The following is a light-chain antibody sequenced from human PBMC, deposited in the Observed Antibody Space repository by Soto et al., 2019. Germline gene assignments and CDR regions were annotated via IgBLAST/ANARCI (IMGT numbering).Light chain of an antibody. CDR2: AAS. CDR3: RQYGSSGP. Sequence: DIQMTQSPSSLSASVGDRVTIPCRATQGLSSWLAWYQQKPEKAPKSLIYAASSSQRGDPSRIRGSGSETDFTLTISRLEHEDVAVYYCRQYGSSGPLGQGTKVDIK. CDR1: QGLSSW. V-gene: IGKV1D-16*01. J-gene: IGKJ1*01.